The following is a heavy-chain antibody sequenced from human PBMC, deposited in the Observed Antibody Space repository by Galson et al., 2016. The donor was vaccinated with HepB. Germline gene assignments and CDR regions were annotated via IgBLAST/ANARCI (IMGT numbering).Heavy chain of an antibody. CDR3: ARTSSGISRNY. J-gene: IGHJ4*02. CDR2: IKYDESER. D-gene: IGHD3-10*01. CDR1: GFTFSLYW. Sequence: SLRLSCAGSGFTFSLYWMTWVRQAPGKGLQWVANIKYDESERHYMDSVKGRFTISRDNAKKSVYLQMNSLRPEDTAVYYCARTSSGISRNYWGQGTLVIVSS. V-gene: IGHV3-7*03.